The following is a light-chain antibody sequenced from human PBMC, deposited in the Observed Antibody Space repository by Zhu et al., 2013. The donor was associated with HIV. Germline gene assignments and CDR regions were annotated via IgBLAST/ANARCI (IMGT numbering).Light chain of an antibody. CDR1: QSVSSSY. CDR2: GAS. V-gene: IGKV3-20*01. J-gene: IGKJ2*01. CDR3: QQYEVSPYT. Sequence: EIVLTQSPGTLSLSPGERATLSCTASQSVSSSYLTWYQQRPGQAPRLLIFGASSRASGIPDRFSGSGSGTDFTLTITRLEPEDFAVYYCQQYEVSPYTFGQGTRLE.